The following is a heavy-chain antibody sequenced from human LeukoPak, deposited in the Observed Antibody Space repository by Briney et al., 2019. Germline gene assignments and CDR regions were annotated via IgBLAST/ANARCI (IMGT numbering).Heavy chain of an antibody. J-gene: IGHJ4*02. V-gene: IGHV1-2*06. CDR2: INPNSGGT. D-gene: IGHD2-2*01. Sequence: AASVKVSCKASGGTFSSYAISWVRQAPGQGHEWMGRINPNSGGTNFAQKFQARVTMTSDTSISTAYMEVSGLESDDTAVYYCARARYCYTTSCPLDYWGQGTLVTVSS. CDR3: ARARYCYTTSCPLDY. CDR1: GGTFSSYA.